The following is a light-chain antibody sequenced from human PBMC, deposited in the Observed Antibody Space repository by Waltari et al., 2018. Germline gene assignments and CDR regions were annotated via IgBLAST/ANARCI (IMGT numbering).Light chain of an antibody. Sequence: DFVLTQSPLSLPVTPVEPASISCRSSQSLLNSNGYNYLDWYLQKPGQSPQLLVYLASNRASGVPDRFSGSGSGTDFTLKISRVEAEDVGVYYCMQALQTQMFGQGTKVEIK. CDR2: LAS. CDR3: MQALQTQM. J-gene: IGKJ1*01. V-gene: IGKV2-28*01. CDR1: QSLLNSNGYNY.